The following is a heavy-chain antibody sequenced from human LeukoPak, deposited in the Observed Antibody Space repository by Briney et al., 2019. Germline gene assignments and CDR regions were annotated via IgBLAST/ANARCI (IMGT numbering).Heavy chain of an antibody. V-gene: IGHV4-39*01. J-gene: IGHJ6*03. CDR2: IYYSGST. CDR1: GGSISSSSYY. Sequence: SETLSLTCTVSGGSISSSSYYWGWIRQPPRKGLEWIGYIYYSGSTYYNPSLKSRLTMSVDTSKNQFSLKLSSVTAADTAVYYCARVGLVLAATTRSYYMDVWGKGTTVTVSS. CDR3: ARVGLVLAATTRSYYMDV. D-gene: IGHD2-15*01.